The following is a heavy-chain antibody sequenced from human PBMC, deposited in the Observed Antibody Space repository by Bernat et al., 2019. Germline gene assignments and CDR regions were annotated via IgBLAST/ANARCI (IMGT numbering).Heavy chain of an antibody. CDR3: ARARGVYDVFDI. D-gene: IGHD5/OR15-5a*01. Sequence: QVQLQESGPGLVKPSQTLSLTCTVSGGSISSGDYYWSWIRQPPGKGLEWIGYIYYNGNTNDNPSLKSRVTISLDTSNNQFSLKLSSVTAADTAVYYCARARGVYDVFDIWGQGTMVTVSS. CDR1: GGSISSGDYY. J-gene: IGHJ3*02. CDR2: IYYNGNT. V-gene: IGHV4-30-4*01.